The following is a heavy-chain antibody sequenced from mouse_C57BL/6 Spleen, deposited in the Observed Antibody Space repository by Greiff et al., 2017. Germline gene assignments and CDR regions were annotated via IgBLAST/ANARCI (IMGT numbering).Heavy chain of an antibody. D-gene: IGHD4-1*01. CDR3: ARPPGTYWYFDV. V-gene: IGHV1-80*01. CDR1: GYAFSSYW. CDR2: IYPGDGDT. Sequence: VKLQESGAELVKPGASVKISCKASGYAFSSYWMNWVKQRPGKGLEWIGQIYPGDGDTNYNGKFKGKATLTADKSSSTAYMQLSSLTSEDSAVYFCARPPGTYWYFDVWGTGTTVTVSS. J-gene: IGHJ1*03.